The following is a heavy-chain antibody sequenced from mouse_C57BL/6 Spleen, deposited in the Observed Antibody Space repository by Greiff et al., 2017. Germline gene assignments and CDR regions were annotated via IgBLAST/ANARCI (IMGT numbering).Heavy chain of an antibody. V-gene: IGHV1-81*01. CDR1: GYTFTSYG. D-gene: IGHD1-1*01. Sequence: VHLVESGAELARPGASVKLSCKASGYTFTSYGLSWVKQRTGQGLEWIGEIYPRSGNTYYNEKFKGKATLTADKSSSTAYMELRSLTSEDSAVYFCARGVARDYYYAMDYWGQGTSVTVSS. CDR3: ARGVARDYYYAMDY. CDR2: IYPRSGNT. J-gene: IGHJ4*01.